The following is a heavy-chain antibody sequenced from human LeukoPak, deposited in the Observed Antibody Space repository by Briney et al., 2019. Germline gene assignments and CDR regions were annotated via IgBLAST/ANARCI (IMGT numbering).Heavy chain of an antibody. J-gene: IGHJ4*02. D-gene: IGHD3-22*01. CDR1: GYTFTSYG. Sequence: ASVKVSCKASGYTFTSYGISWVRQAPGQGLEWMGWISAYNGNTNYAQKFQGRVTMTTDTSTSTAYMELRSLRSDDTAVYYCARTDPYYDSSRDYFDYWGQGTLVTVSS. V-gene: IGHV1-18*01. CDR3: ARTDPYYDSSRDYFDY. CDR2: ISAYNGNT.